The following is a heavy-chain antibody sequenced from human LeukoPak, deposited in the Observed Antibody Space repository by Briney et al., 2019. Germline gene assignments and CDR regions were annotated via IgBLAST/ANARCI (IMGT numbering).Heavy chain of an antibody. V-gene: IGHV5-51*01. D-gene: IGHD1-7*01. CDR2: IFPSDSDT. CDR3: ATPTLGTIGEYLFDY. Sequence: GESLKISCKGSGYTFNNYWIAWVRQMPGKGLEWMGSIFPSDSDTRYSPSFQGQVTISADKSISTAYLQWSSLKASDTAMYFCATPTLGTIGEYLFDYWGQGTLATVSS. J-gene: IGHJ4*02. CDR1: GYTFNNYW.